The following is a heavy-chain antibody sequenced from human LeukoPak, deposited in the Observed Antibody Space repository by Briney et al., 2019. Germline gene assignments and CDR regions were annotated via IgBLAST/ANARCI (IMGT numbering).Heavy chain of an antibody. Sequence: TGGSLRLSCAASGFTVSSNYMSCVRQAPGKGLECVSVIYSGGNTYYADSVKGRFTISRDNSKNTLFLQMNSLRAEDTAVYYCAIRGSMAVALQHWGQGTLVAVSS. V-gene: IGHV3-66*01. CDR1: GFTVSSNY. J-gene: IGHJ1*01. CDR2: IYSGGNT. D-gene: IGHD6-19*01. CDR3: AIRGSMAVALQH.